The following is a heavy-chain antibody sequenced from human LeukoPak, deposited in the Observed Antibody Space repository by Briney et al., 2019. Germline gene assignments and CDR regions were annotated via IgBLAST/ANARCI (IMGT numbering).Heavy chain of an antibody. D-gene: IGHD2-2*01. J-gene: IGHJ5*02. CDR2: ITPIFGTA. Sequence: GASVKVSCKASGGTFSSYAISWVRQAPGQGLEWMGGITPIFGTANYAQKFQGRVTITADESTSTAYMELSSLRSEDTAVYYCARARDCSSTSCYGVSWFDPWGQGTLVTVSS. CDR1: GGTFSSYA. V-gene: IGHV1-69*13. CDR3: ARARDCSSTSCYGVSWFDP.